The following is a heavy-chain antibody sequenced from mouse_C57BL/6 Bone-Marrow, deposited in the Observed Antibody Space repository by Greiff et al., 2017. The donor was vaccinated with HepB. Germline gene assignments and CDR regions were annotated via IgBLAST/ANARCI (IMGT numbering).Heavy chain of an antibody. CDR1: GFNIKDDY. CDR3: TRIYYDYDGVDY. Sequence: EVMLVESGAELVRPGASVKLSCTASGFNIKDDYMHWVKQRPEQGLEWIGWIDPENGDTEYASKFQGKATITADTSSNTAYLQLSSLTSEDTAVYYCTRIYYDYDGVDYWGQGTTLTVSS. CDR2: IDPENGDT. V-gene: IGHV14-4*01. D-gene: IGHD2-4*01. J-gene: IGHJ2*01.